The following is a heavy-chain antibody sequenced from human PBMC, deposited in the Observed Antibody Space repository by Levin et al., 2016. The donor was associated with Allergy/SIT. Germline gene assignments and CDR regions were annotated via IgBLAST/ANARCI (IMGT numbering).Heavy chain of an antibody. V-gene: IGHV1-18*01. CDR1: GYTFTSYG. Sequence: ASVKVSCKASGYTFTSYGISWVRQAPGQGLEWMGWISAYNGNTNYAQKLQGRVTMTTDTSTSTAHMELRSLRSDDTAVYYCTRERNYYDSSGYFDYWGQGTLVTVSS. J-gene: IGHJ4*02. D-gene: IGHD3-22*01. CDR2: ISAYNGNT. CDR3: TRERNYYDSSGYFDY.